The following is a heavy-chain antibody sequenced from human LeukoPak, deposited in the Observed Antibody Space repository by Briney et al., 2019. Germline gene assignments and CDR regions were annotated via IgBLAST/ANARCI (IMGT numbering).Heavy chain of an antibody. CDR3: ARDQYSSGWYGFSY. J-gene: IGHJ4*02. V-gene: IGHV3-30*04. CDR1: GFTFSSYA. Sequence: SGGSLRLSCAASGFTFSSYAMHWVRQAPGKGLEWVAVISYDGSNKYYADSVKGRFTISRDNSKNTLYLQMNSLRAEDTAVYYCARDQYSSGWYGFSYWGQGTLVTVSS. CDR2: ISYDGSNK. D-gene: IGHD6-19*01.